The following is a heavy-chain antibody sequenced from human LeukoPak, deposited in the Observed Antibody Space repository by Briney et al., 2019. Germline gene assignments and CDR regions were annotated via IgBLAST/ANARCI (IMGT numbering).Heavy chain of an antibody. Sequence: GGSLRLSCAASGFTFSSYGMHWVRQAPGKGLEWVAVISYDGSNKYYADSVKGRFTISRDNPKNTLYLQLNSLRAEDTAVYYCAKDSRSWDYYDSSGLDYWGQGTLVTVSS. CDR3: AKDSRSWDYYDSSGLDY. CDR1: GFTFSSYG. CDR2: ISYDGSNK. D-gene: IGHD3-22*01. V-gene: IGHV3-30*18. J-gene: IGHJ4*02.